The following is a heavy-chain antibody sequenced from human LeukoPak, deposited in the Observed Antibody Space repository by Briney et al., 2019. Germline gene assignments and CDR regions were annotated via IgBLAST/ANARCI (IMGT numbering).Heavy chain of an antibody. V-gene: IGHV4-34*01. CDR2: INHSGST. Sequence: PSETLSLTCAVYVGSFSGYYWSWIRQPPGKGLEWIGEINHSGSTNYNSSFKSRVTISVDTSKNQLSLKLSSVTAADTAVYYCARGYYGSGSHCCHMDVWGKGTTITVS. D-gene: IGHD3-10*01. CDR3: ARGYYGSGSHCCHMDV. J-gene: IGHJ6*03. CDR1: VGSFSGYY.